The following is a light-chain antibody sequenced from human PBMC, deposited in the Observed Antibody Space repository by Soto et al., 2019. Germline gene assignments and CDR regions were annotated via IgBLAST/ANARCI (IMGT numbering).Light chain of an antibody. J-gene: IGKJ1*01. V-gene: IGKV3-20*01. CDR3: QQYGTSPRT. CDR2: GAS. Sequence: EIVLTQSPGTMSLSPGERVTLSCRASQTVTRSYLAWYQHKPGQAPRLLIYGASIRATGIPDRFSGSGSGTDFTLTISRLEPEDVAVYYCQQYGTSPRTFGQGTKVAIK. CDR1: QTVTRSY.